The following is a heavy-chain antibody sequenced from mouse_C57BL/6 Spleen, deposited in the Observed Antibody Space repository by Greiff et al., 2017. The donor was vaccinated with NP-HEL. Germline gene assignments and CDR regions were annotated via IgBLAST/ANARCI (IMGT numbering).Heavy chain of an antibody. V-gene: IGHV1-22*01. D-gene: IGHD1-1*01. CDR1: GYTFTDYN. J-gene: IGHJ2*01. Sequence: VQLQQSGPELVKPGASVKMSCKASGYTFTDYNIHWVKQSHGKSLEWIGYINPNNGGTSYNQKFKGKATLTVNKSSSTAYMELRSPTSEDSAVYYCARTVVAFDYWGQGTTLTVSS. CDR3: ARTVVAFDY. CDR2: INPNNGGT.